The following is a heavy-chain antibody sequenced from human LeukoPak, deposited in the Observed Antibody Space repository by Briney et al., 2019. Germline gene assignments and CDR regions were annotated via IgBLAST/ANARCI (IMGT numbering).Heavy chain of an antibody. J-gene: IGHJ3*02. CDR2: INPNSGGT. D-gene: IGHD6-13*01. CDR3: ARNNSSSWTRDAFDI. V-gene: IGHV1-2*02. Sequence: ASVKVSCKASGYTFTGYYMHWVRQAPGQGLEWMGWINPNSGGTNYAQKFQGRVTMTRDTSISTAYMEPSRLRSDDTAVYYCARNNSSSWTRDAFDIWGQGTMVTVSS. CDR1: GYTFTGYY.